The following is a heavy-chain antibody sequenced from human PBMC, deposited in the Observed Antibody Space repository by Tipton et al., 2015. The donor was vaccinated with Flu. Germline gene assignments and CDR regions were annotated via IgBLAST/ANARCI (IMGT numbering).Heavy chain of an antibody. CDR2: ISSSGSTI. CDR3: AREIAVAGTSWFDP. V-gene: IGHV3-48*03. D-gene: IGHD6-19*01. CDR1: GFTFSSYE. J-gene: IGHJ5*02. Sequence: SLRLSCAASGFTFSSYEMNWVRQAPGKGLEWVSYISSSGSTIYYADSVKGRFTISRDNAKNSLYLQMNSLRAEDTAVYYCAREIAVAGTSWFDPWGQGTLVTVSS.